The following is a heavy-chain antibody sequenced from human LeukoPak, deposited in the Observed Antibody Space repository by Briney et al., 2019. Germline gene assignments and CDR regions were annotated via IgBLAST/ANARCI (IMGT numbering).Heavy chain of an antibody. CDR3: ARGGYYGSGNDFRFDP. CDR2: IYTSGST. CDR1: GDSINSFY. V-gene: IGHV4-4*07. D-gene: IGHD3-10*01. J-gene: IGHJ5*02. Sequence: SETLSLTCTVSGDSINSFYWSWIRQPAGKGLEWIGRIYTSGSTNYSPSLKSRVTISVETSKNQFSLKLKSVTAADTAVYYCARGGYYGSGNDFRFDPWGQGTLVTVSS.